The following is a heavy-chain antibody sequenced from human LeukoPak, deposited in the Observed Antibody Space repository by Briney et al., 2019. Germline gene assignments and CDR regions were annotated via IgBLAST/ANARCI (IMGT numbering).Heavy chain of an antibody. CDR2: IYSGGST. CDR1: GFTVSSNY. V-gene: IGHV3-66*01. J-gene: IGHJ4*02. CDR3: AKDRYDILTGYYKAFDY. Sequence: PGGSLRLSCAASGFTVSSNYMSWVRQAPGKGLEWVSVIYSGGSTYYADSVKGRFTISRDNSKNTLYLQMNSLRAEDTAVYYCAKDRYDILTGYYKAFDYWGQGTLVTVSS. D-gene: IGHD3-9*01.